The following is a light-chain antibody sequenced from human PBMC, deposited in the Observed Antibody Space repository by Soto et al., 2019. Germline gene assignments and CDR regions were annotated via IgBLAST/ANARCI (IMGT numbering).Light chain of an antibody. V-gene: IGKV3-15*01. CDR3: QEYNTWPWT. CDR2: GAS. Sequence: ETVMTQSPATLSVSPGERATLSCRASQSVNSNLAWYQQKLGQAPRVLIYGASTRATGIPARFSGSGSGTEFILTLSSLQSEDFALYYCQEYNTWPWTCGQGTKVEIK. J-gene: IGKJ1*01. CDR1: QSVNSN.